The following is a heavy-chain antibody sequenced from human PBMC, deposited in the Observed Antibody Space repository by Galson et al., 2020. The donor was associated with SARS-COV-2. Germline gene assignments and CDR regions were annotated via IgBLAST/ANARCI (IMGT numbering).Heavy chain of an antibody. D-gene: IGHD3-3*01. J-gene: IGHJ4*02. CDR2: ISSSSSNI. V-gene: IGHV3-48*04. CDR1: GFTFSTYS. Sequence: GESLKISCAASGFTFSTYSMNWVRQAPGKGLEWVSYISSSSSNIYYADSVKGRFTISRDNAKNSLYLQLNSLRAEDTAVYYCARGLRFLEWLSFYWGQGTRVTVSS. CDR3: ARGLRFLEWLSFY.